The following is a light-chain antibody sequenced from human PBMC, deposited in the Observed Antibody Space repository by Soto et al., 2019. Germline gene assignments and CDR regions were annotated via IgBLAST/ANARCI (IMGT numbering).Light chain of an antibody. J-gene: IGLJ1*01. CDR3: GADHGSGSNFVYV. V-gene: IGLV9-49*03. CDR2: VGTGGIVG. Sequence: QSVLTQPPSASTTLGASVTLTCTVSSGYSNYKVDWYQQRPGKGPRFVMRVGTGGIVGSKGDGIPDRFSVLGSGLNRYLTIKNIQEEDESDYHCGADHGSGSNFVYVFGTGTKLTVL. CDR1: SGYSNYK.